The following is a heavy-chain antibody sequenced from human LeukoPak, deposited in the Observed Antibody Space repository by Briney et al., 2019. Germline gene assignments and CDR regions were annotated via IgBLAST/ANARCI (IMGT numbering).Heavy chain of an antibody. CDR3: ARQRVNWFDP. J-gene: IGHJ5*02. CDR2: IYYSGST. Sequence: SETLSLTCTASGGSISSYYWSWIRQPPGKGLEWIGYIYYSGSTNYNPSLKSRVTISVDTSKNQFSLKLSSVTAADTAVYYCARQRVNWFDPWGQGTLVTVSS. V-gene: IGHV4-59*08. CDR1: GGSISSYY.